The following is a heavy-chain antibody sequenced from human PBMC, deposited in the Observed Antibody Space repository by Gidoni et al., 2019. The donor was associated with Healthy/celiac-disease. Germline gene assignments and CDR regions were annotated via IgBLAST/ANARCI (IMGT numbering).Heavy chain of an antibody. Sequence: QVQLVQSGAEEKKPGASVKVSCKASVYTFTGYYVHWVRQAPGQGLEWMGWINPNSGGTNYAQKFQGWVTMTRDTSISTAYMELSRLRSDDTAVYYCARDLITMVRGVINYYYGMDVWGQGTTVTVSS. CDR2: INPNSGGT. V-gene: IGHV1-2*04. CDR3: ARDLITMVRGVINYYYGMDV. J-gene: IGHJ6*02. CDR1: VYTFTGYY. D-gene: IGHD3-10*01.